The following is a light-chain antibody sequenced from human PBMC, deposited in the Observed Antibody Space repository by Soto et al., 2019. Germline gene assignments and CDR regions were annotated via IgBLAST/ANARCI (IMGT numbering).Light chain of an antibody. CDR2: KAS. J-gene: IGKJ1*01. Sequence: DIQMTQSPSTLSASVGDRVTITCRASQTIFSWLAWYQQKPGTPPKLLIYKASTLQSGVPSRFSGSASGTEFTLTISSLQPDDIATYYCQQYHSYSRTFGQGTKVEFK. V-gene: IGKV1-5*03. CDR1: QTIFSW. CDR3: QQYHSYSRT.